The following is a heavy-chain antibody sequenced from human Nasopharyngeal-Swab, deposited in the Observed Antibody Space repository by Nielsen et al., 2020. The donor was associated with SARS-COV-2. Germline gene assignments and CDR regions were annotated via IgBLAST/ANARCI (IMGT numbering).Heavy chain of an antibody. V-gene: IGHV4-34*01. J-gene: IGHJ4*02. CDR2: INHSGST. D-gene: IGHD3-22*01. Sequence: WIRQPPGKGLEWIGEINHSGSTNYNPSLKSRVTISVDTSKNQFSLKLSSVTAADTAVYYCARWSLVVVTIAPFDYWGQGTLVTVSS. CDR3: ARWSLVVVTIAPFDY.